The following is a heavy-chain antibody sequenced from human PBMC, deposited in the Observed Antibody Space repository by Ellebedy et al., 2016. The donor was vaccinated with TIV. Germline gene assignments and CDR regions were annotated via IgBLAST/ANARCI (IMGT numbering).Heavy chain of an antibody. CDR2: ISSSSSYI. D-gene: IGHD3-22*01. J-gene: IGHJ4*02. V-gene: IGHV3-21*04. CDR1: GFTFSSYS. CDR3: ARASYDSSGYYLYYFDY. Sequence: GGSLRLSCAASGFTFSSYSMNWVRQAPGKGLEWVSSISSSSSYIYYADSVKGRFTISRDTAKNSLVLQMNSLRAEDTALYHCARASYDSSGYYLYYFDYWGQGTLVTVSS.